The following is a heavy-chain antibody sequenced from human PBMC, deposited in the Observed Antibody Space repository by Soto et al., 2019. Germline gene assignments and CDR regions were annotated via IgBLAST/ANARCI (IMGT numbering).Heavy chain of an antibody. J-gene: IGHJ4*02. CDR3: ARGSGGWLRLRHFDY. CDR2: INHSGST. Sequence: QVQLQQWGAGLLKPSETLSLTCAVYGGSFSGYYWSWIRQPPGKGLEWIGEINHSGSTNYNPSLKSRFTISVDTSKNQFSLKLSSVTAADTAVYYCARGSGGWLRLRHFDYWGQGTLVTVSS. V-gene: IGHV4-34*01. D-gene: IGHD5-12*01. CDR1: GGSFSGYY.